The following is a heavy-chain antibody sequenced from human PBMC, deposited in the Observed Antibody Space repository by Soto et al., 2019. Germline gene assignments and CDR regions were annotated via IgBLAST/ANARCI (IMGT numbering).Heavy chain of an antibody. CDR3: AKRLVSTKGFDY. CDR1: GFTFRSYA. D-gene: IGHD6-19*01. CDR2: IGGSGGDT. Sequence: EVQLMESGGGLVQSGGSPRLSCAASGFTFRSYAMSWVRQAPGKGLEWVSAIGGSGGDTYYPDSVKGRFTISRDNFKNTLSLQMDSLRVEDTAVYYCAKRLVSTKGFDYWGQGILVSVSS. V-gene: IGHV3-23*01. J-gene: IGHJ4*02.